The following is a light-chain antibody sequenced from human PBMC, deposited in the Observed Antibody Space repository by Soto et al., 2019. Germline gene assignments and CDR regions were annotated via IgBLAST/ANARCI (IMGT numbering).Light chain of an antibody. CDR1: QSVSSN. V-gene: IGKV3-15*01. J-gene: IGKJ2*01. CDR3: QQYSSWPPIT. Sequence: EIVMTQSPATLSMSPGEIATLSCSASQSVSSNLAWYQQKPGQTPRLLIYGASTRATGIPARFSGSGSGTDFTLTISSLQSEDFAVYYCQQYSSWPPITFGQRTKVDIK. CDR2: GAS.